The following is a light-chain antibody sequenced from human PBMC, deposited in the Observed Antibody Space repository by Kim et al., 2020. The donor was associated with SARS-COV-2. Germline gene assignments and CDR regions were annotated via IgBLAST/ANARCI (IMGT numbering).Light chain of an antibody. CDR2: KAS. Sequence: DIQLTQSPSTLSASVGDRVTITCRASQSLSSWLAWYQQKPGKAPKLLIYKASSLESGVPSRFSGSGSGTEFTLTISSLQPDDFATYYCQQYSGYPLTFGQGTKLELK. J-gene: IGKJ2*01. CDR1: QSLSSW. CDR3: QQYSGYPLT. V-gene: IGKV1-5*03.